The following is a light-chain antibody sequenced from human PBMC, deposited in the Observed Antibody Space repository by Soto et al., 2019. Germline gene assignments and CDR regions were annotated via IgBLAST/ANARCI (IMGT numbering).Light chain of an antibody. Sequence: IVLTQSPGTLSLSPGESATLSCRASQSISSSYLAWYQQKPGQAPRLLIYGASNRATAIPDRFSGSGSGTDFTLTISRLEPEDFAVYYCQQSDASPGTFGQGTKVEIK. V-gene: IGKV3-20*01. CDR1: QSISSSY. J-gene: IGKJ1*01. CDR3: QQSDASPGT. CDR2: GAS.